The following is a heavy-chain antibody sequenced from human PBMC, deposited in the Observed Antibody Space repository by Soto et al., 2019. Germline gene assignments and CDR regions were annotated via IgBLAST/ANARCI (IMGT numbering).Heavy chain of an antibody. D-gene: IGHD3-22*01. V-gene: IGHV3-11*06. J-gene: IGHJ4*02. CDR2: ISSSSSYT. Sequence: GGSLRLSCAASGFTFSDYYMSWIRQAPGKGLEWVSYISSSSSYTNYADSVKGRFTISRDNAKNSLYLQMNSLRAEDTAVYYCARDVFNPTENYYASSGLDYWGQGTLVTVS. CDR3: ARDVFNPTENYYASSGLDY. CDR1: GFTFSDYY.